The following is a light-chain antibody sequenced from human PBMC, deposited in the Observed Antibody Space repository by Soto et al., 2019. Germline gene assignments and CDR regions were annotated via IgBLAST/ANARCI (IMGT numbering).Light chain of an antibody. CDR1: QGVSSTY. Sequence: EIVLTQSPGTLSLSPGDRATLSCRASQGVSSTYLAWYQQKPGQAPRLLIYGASFRATGIPDRFSGSGSGTDFTLTISRLEPEDFAVYYCQQFGGSSRTFXQGTKVDIK. CDR2: GAS. J-gene: IGKJ1*01. V-gene: IGKV3-20*01. CDR3: QQFGGSSRT.